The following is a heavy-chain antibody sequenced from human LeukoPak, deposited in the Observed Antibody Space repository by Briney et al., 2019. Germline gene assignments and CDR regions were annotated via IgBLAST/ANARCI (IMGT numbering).Heavy chain of an antibody. CDR2: ISSSGSTI. CDR3: AREASSGWYRDY. D-gene: IGHD6-19*01. J-gene: IGHJ4*02. V-gene: IGHV3-48*03. Sequence: GGSLRLSCAASGFTFSSYEMNWVRQASGKGLEWVSYISSSGSTIYYADSVKGRFTISRDNAKNSLYLQMNSLRAEDTAVYYCAREASSGWYRDYWGQGTLVTVSS. CDR1: GFTFSSYE.